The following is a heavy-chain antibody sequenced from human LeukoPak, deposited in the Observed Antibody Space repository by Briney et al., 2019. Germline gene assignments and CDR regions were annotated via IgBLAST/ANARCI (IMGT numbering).Heavy chain of an antibody. J-gene: IGHJ4*02. D-gene: IGHD2-15*01. CDR3: ASFRWAVGFEY. Sequence: PSETLSLTCAVYGGSFSGYYWSYIRQTPGKGLEWIGEISHSGGTNYNPSLKSRLAISVDTSKNQFSLKLNSVTAADTAVYYCASFRWAVGFEYWDQGTLVTVSS. CDR2: ISHSGGT. V-gene: IGHV4-34*01. CDR1: GGSFSGYY.